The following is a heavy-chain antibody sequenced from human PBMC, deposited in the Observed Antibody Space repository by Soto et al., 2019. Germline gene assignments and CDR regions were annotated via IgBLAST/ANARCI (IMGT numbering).Heavy chain of an antibody. V-gene: IGHV3-64D*06. CDR1: GFTFSSYA. D-gene: IGHD3-22*01. CDR2: ISTNGGST. Sequence: GGSLRLSCSASGFTFSSYAMHWVRQAPGKGLEYVSSISTNGGSTHYADSVKGRFTISRDNSKNTQYLQMSSLRADDTAVYYCARDHTKYYYDSSGYYYPYWGQGTLVTVSS. CDR3: ARDHTKYYYDSSGYYYPY. J-gene: IGHJ4*02.